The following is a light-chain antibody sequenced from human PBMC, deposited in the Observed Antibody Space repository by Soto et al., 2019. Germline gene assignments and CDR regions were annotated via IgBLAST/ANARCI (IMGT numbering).Light chain of an antibody. CDR3: SSYSTNSWV. CDR1: SSDVGAYNF. CDR2: EVN. J-gene: IGLJ3*02. Sequence: QSALTQPASVSGSPGQSITISCTGSSSDVGAYNFVSWYQQHPGKAPKLMLYEVNSRPSGVSNRFSGSKSGNTAYLTVSGLQPEDEADYYCSSYSTNSWVLGGGTKLTVL. V-gene: IGLV2-14*01.